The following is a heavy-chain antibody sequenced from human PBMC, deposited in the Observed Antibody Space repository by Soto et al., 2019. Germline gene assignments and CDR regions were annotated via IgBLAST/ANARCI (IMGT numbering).Heavy chain of an antibody. J-gene: IGHJ4*02. V-gene: IGHV3-15*07. D-gene: IGHD2-2*01. CDR3: TALIVGYCSSTSCSRARYYFDY. Sequence: GSLRLSCAASGFTFSNAWMNWVRQAPGKGLEWVGRIKGKTDGGTTDYAAPVKGRFTISRDDSKNTLYLQMNSLKTEDTAVYYCTALIVGYCSSTSCSRARYYFDYWGQGTLVTVSS. CDR1: GFTFSNAW. CDR2: IKGKTDGGTT.